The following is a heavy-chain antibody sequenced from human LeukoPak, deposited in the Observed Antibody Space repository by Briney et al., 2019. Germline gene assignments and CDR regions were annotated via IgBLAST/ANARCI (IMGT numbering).Heavy chain of an antibody. CDR2: IYYSGST. V-gene: IGHV4-59*01. CDR1: GGSISSYY. D-gene: IGHD2/OR15-2a*01. J-gene: IGHJ3*02. CDR3: AVTGLDAFDI. Sequence: SETLSLTCTVPGGSISSYYWSWIRQPPGKGLEWIGYIYYSGSTNYNPSLKSRVTISVDTSKNQFSLKLSSVTAADTAVYYCAVTGLDAFDIWDQGTMVTVSS.